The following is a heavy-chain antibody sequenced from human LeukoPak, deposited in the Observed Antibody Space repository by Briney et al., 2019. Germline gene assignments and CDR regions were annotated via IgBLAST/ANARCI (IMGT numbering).Heavy chain of an antibody. Sequence: GGSVRLSCADSGFTFSSYWMSWVRQAPGKGLEWVANIKQDGSEKYYVDSVKGRFTISRDNAKNSLYLQMNSLRAEDTAVYYCAREGVSAAAYTYAFDIWGQGTMVTVSS. D-gene: IGHD6-13*01. CDR2: IKQDGSEK. CDR1: GFTFSSYW. J-gene: IGHJ3*02. V-gene: IGHV3-7*01. CDR3: AREGVSAAAYTYAFDI.